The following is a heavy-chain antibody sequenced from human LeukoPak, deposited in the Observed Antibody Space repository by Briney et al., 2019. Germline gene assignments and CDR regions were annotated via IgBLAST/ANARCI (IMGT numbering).Heavy chain of an antibody. Sequence: GGSLRLSCAAPRFTFSNSWMSWVRQAPGKGLEWVANINQDGSEKYYVDSVKGRFTISRDNAKNSVYLQMNSLRADDTAVYYCARGGRLFDYWGQGTLVTVSS. V-gene: IGHV3-7*01. D-gene: IGHD6-6*01. CDR1: RFTFSNSW. CDR3: ARGGRLFDY. J-gene: IGHJ4*02. CDR2: INQDGSEK.